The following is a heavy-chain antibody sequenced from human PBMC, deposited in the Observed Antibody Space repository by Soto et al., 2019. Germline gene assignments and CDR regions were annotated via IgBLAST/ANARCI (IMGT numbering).Heavy chain of an antibody. CDR3: ARHGFGPLHGLVDV. V-gene: IGHV4-59*08. D-gene: IGHD3-10*01. CDR2: INYDGYS. CDR1: GGSITNYY. Sequence: QVQLQESGPGLVKPSETLSLTCTVFGGSITNYYCSWFRQPPGKGLEWIGYINYDGYSAYNLFLKTRVTLSMDTSKTQFSLMLESATATDTAVYYCARHGFGPLHGLVDVWGQGTTVIVSS. J-gene: IGHJ6*02.